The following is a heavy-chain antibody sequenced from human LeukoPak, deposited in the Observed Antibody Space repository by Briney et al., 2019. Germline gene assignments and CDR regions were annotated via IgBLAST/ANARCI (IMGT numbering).Heavy chain of an antibody. J-gene: IGHJ4*02. V-gene: IGHV1-46*01. CDR1: GYIFTSYY. CDR3: ARAAGDFDY. Sequence: GASVKVSCKASGYIFTSYYIHWVRQAPGQGLEWMGIINPSGGITSYAQKFQGRVTMTRDTSTSTVYMELSSQRADDTAVYYCARAAGDFDYWGQGTLVTASS. D-gene: IGHD6-13*01. CDR2: INPSGGIT.